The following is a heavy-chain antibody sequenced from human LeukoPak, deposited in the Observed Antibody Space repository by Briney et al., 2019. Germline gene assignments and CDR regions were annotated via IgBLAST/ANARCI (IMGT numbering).Heavy chain of an antibody. CDR1: GYTFTGYY. J-gene: IGHJ6*02. CDR2: ISAYNGNT. V-gene: IGHV1-18*04. D-gene: IGHD2-8*01. CDR3: ARDWPGIVLMVYATYYYGMDV. Sequence: ASVKVSCKASGYTFTGYYMHWVRQAPGRGLEWMGWISAYNGNTNYAQKLRGRVTMTTDTSTSTAYMELRSLRSDDTAVYYCARDWPGIVLMVYATYYYGMDVWGQGTTVTVSS.